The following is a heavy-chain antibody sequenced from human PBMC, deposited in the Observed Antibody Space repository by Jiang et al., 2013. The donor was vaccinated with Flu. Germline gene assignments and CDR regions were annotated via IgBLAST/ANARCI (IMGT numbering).Heavy chain of an antibody. CDR2: FDPEDGET. V-gene: IGHV1-24*01. CDR1: GYTLTELS. D-gene: IGHD6-13*01. CDR3: ATDSSPIAAAGTYYYYGMDV. J-gene: IGHJ6*04. Sequence: SGAEVKKPGASVKVSCKVSGYTLTELSMHWVRQAPGKGLEWMGGFDPEDGETIYAQKFQGRVTMTEDTSTDTAYMELSSLRSEDTAVYYCATDSSPIAAAGTYYYYGMDVWGKGTTVTVSS.